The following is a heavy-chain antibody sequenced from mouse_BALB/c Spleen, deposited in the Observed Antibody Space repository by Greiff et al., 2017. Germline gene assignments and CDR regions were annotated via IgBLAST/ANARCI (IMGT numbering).Heavy chain of an antibody. CDR3: VRHVPFYYAMDY. CDR2: IRSKSNNYAT. V-gene: IGHV10-1*02. CDR1: GFTFNTYA. D-gene: IGHD6-1*01. Sequence: EVQGVESGGGLVQPKGSLKLSCAASGFTFNTYAMNWVRQAPGKGLEWVARIRSKSNNYATYYADSVKDRFTISRDDSQSMLYLQMNNLKTEDTAMYYCVRHVPFYYAMDYWGQGTSVTVSS. J-gene: IGHJ4*01.